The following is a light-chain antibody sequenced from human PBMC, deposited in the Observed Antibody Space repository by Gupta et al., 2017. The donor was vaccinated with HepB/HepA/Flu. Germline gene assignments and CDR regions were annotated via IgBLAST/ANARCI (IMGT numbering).Light chain of an antibody. CDR1: SLRTYY. V-gene: IGLV3-19*01. J-gene: IGLJ3*02. CDR3: NCRDSSGNHLWV. CDR2: GQD. Sequence: SSELTQDPAVSVALGQTVRITCQGDSLRTYYASWYQQRPGQAHLLVVFGQDKRPSGIPDRFSFSRSGNTAYLTITGAQAEDEADDDCNCRDSSGNHLWVFGGGTKLTVL.